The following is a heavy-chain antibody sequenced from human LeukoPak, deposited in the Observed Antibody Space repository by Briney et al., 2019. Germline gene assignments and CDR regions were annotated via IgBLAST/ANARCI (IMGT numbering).Heavy chain of an antibody. CDR3: AKGTAMVQY. Sequence: GGSLRLSCAAYGFAFSSYAMTWVRQAPGKGLEWVSAISGSGGSTYYADSVKGRFTISRDNSKNTLYLQMNSLRAEDTAVYYCAKGTAMVQYWGQGTLVTVSS. CDR1: GFAFSSYA. V-gene: IGHV3-23*01. CDR2: ISGSGGST. J-gene: IGHJ4*02. D-gene: IGHD5-18*01.